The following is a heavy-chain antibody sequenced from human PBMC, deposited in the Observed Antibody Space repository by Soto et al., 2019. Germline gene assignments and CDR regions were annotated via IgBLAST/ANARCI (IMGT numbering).Heavy chain of an antibody. J-gene: IGHJ6*02. CDR1: GFTFSDYY. CDR3: ARDGSMDELLTDYYYDYGMDV. D-gene: IGHD1-7*01. V-gene: IGHV3-11*05. Sequence: QVQLVESGGGLVKPGGSLRLSCAASGFTFSDYYMSWIRQAPGKGLEWVSYISSRSSYTNYADSVKGRFTISRDNAKNALYLQMNSLRAEDTAVYYCARDGSMDELLTDYYYDYGMDVWGQGTTVTVSS. CDR2: ISSRSSYT.